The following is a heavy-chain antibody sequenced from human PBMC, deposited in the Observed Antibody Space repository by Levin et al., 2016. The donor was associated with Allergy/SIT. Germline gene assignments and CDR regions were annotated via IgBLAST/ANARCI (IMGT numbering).Heavy chain of an antibody. V-gene: IGHV3-23*01. D-gene: IGHD2-21*01. CDR2: ISGTGGNT. Sequence: VRQAPGKGLEWVSTISGTGGNTYYADSVRGRFTISRDNSKNTLYLQMNSLRADDTAVYYCAHITDYWGLGTQVTVSS. CDR3: AHITDY. J-gene: IGHJ4*02.